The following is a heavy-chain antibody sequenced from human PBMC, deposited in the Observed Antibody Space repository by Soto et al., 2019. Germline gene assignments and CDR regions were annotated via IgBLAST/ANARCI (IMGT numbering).Heavy chain of an antibody. CDR2: TYHSGNP. CDR3: ASATYGDYVAYFDP. V-gene: IGHV4-30-2*01. Sequence: QLQLQESGSRLVKSSETLSLTCGVSGDTISTGGYSWAWIWQPPGKALEWIVLTYHSGNPYFNPSFQSRVVISGNRSKNQCTVKVGSVTAADPAVYYCASATYGDYVAYFDPGGQGTLVTLSS. D-gene: IGHD4-17*01. CDR1: GDTISTGGYS. J-gene: IGHJ5*02.